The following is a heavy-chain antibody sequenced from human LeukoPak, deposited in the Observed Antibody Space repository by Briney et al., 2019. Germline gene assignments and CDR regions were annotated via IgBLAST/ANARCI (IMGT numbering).Heavy chain of an antibody. CDR2: INPNSGGT. V-gene: IGHV1-2*02. CDR1: GYTFTGYY. CDR3: ARGPYDSSGYYYFFDY. Sequence: ASVKVSCKASGYTFTGYYMHWVRQAPGQGLEWMGWINPNSGGTNYAQKFQGRVTMTRDTSISTAYMELSRLRSDDTAVYYCARGPYDSSGYYYFFDYWGQGTLVTVSS. J-gene: IGHJ4*02. D-gene: IGHD3-22*01.